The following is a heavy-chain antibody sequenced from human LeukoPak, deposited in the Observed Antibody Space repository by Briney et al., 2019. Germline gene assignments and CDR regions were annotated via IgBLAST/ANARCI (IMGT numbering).Heavy chain of an antibody. CDR1: GFSFSTYG. V-gene: IGHV3-53*01. J-gene: IGHJ3*02. Sequence: GGSLRLSCAASGFSFSTYGMHWVRQAPGQGLEWVSVTYGGGSTYYADSVKGRFTISRDNSKNTLFLQMNSLRAEDTAVYYCARGGRDAFDIWGQGTMVTVSS. CDR2: TYGGGST. CDR3: ARGGRDAFDI.